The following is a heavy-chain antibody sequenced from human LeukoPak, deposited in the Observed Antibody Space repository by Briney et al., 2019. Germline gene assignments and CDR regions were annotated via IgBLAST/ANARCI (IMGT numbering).Heavy chain of an antibody. Sequence: ASVKVSCKASGYTFTGYYMHWVRQAPGQGLEWMGWINPNSGGTNYAQKFQGRVTMTRGRSISTAYMELSRLRSDDTAVYYCASPVYGSGGYYRFDYWGQGTLVTVSS. V-gene: IGHV1-2*02. J-gene: IGHJ4*02. D-gene: IGHD3-10*01. CDR2: INPNSGGT. CDR1: GYTFTGYY. CDR3: ASPVYGSGGYYRFDY.